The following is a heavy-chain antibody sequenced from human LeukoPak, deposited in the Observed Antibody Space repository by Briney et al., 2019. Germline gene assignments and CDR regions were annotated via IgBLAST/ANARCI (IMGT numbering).Heavy chain of an antibody. CDR1: GFTFSSYA. Sequence: GRSLRLSCAASGFTFSSYAMHWVRQAPGKGLEWVAVISYDGSNKYYADSVKGRFTISRDNSKNTLYLQMNSLGAEDTAVYYCARCGYSNEYYFDYWGQGTLVTVSS. CDR3: ARCGYSNEYYFDY. CDR2: ISYDGSNK. V-gene: IGHV3-30-3*01. J-gene: IGHJ4*02. D-gene: IGHD4-11*01.